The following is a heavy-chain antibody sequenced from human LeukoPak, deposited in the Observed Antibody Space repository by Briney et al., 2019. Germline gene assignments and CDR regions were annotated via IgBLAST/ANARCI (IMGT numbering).Heavy chain of an antibody. CDR1: GGSISSSSYY. CDR3: ARDLHKGRGLWFGELFLGGAFDI. V-gene: IGHV4-39*07. D-gene: IGHD3-10*01. Sequence: SETLSLTCIVSGGSISSSSYYWGWIRQPPGKGLEWIGSIYYSGSTYYNPSLKSRVTISVDTSKNQFSLKLSSVTAADTAVYYCARDLHKGRGLWFGELFLGGAFDIWGQGTMVTVSS. J-gene: IGHJ3*02. CDR2: IYYSGST.